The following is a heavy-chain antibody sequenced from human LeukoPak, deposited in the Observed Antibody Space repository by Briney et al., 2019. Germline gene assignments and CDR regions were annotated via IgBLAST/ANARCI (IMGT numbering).Heavy chain of an antibody. D-gene: IGHD1-26*01. Sequence: GGSLRLSCAASGFTFSSYGMHWVRQAPGKGLEWVAVISYDGSNIYYADSVRGRFTISRDNAKNSLYLQMNSLRAEDTAVYYCARERQGVGATKDYWGQGTLVTVSS. J-gene: IGHJ4*02. CDR1: GFTFSSYG. CDR2: ISYDGSNI. V-gene: IGHV3-30*03. CDR3: ARERQGVGATKDY.